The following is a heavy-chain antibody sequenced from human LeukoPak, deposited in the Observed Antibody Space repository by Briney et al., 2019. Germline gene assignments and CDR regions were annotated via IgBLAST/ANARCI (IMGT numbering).Heavy chain of an antibody. CDR3: ARAPYYCGSGISPYYYYAMDV. D-gene: IGHD3-10*01. Sequence: ASVKVSCKASGYTFTSYYMHWVRQAPGQGLEWMGIINPSGGSTSYAQKFQGRVTMTRDTSTSTVYMELGSLRSEDTAVYYCARAPYYCGSGISPYYYYAMDVWGQGTTVTVSS. V-gene: IGHV1-46*01. CDR2: INPSGGST. J-gene: IGHJ6*02. CDR1: GYTFTSYY.